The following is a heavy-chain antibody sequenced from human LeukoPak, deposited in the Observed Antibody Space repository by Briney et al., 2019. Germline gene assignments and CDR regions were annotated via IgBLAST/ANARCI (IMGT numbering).Heavy chain of an antibody. D-gene: IGHD2-21*02. Sequence: PGGSLRLSCAASGFTFSSYSMNWVRQAPGKGLEWVSYISSSGSTIYYADSVKGRFTISRDNAKNSLYLQMNSLRAEDTAVYYCARDYCGGDCYSSWYFDLWGRGTLVTVSS. V-gene: IGHV3-48*04. J-gene: IGHJ2*01. CDR1: GFTFSSYS. CDR2: ISSSGSTI. CDR3: ARDYCGGDCYSSWYFDL.